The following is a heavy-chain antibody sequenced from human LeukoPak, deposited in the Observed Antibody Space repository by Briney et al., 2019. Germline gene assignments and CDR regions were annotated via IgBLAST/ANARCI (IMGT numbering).Heavy chain of an antibody. CDR2: ISAYNGNT. D-gene: IGHD1-26*01. CDR1: GYTFTSYG. V-gene: IGHV1-18*04. J-gene: IGHJ4*02. Sequence: ASVKVSYKASGYTFTSYGISWVRQAPGQGLEWMGWISAYNGNTNYAQKLQGRVTMTTDTSTSTAYMELRSLRSDDTAVYYCARVSLWSGSYYYFDYWGQGTLVTVSS. CDR3: ARVSLWSGSYYYFDY.